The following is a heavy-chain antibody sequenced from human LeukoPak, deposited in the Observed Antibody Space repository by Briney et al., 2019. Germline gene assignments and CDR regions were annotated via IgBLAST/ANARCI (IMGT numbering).Heavy chain of an antibody. CDR1: GFTFSSYA. D-gene: IGHD3-3*01. V-gene: IGHV3-23*01. J-gene: IGHJ5*02. CDR3: ARLSRPFTTWVGWFDP. Sequence: GGSLRLSCAASGFTFSSYAMSWVRQAPGKGLEWVSAISGSGGSTYYADSVKGRFTISRDNSKNTLYLQMNSLRAEDTALYYCARLSRPFTTWVGWFDPWGQGTLVTVSS. CDR2: ISGSGGST.